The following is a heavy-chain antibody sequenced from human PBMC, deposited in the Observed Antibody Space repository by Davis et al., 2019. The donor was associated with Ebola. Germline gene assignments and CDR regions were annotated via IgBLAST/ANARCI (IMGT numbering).Heavy chain of an antibody. V-gene: IGHV3-7*01. J-gene: IGHJ4*02. CDR1: GFTFSSYW. CDR3: AKSGWGSNDYGAKSD. Sequence: PGGSLRLSCAASGFTFSSYWMSWVRQAPGKGLEWVANLKQEGSEKYYVDSVKGRFTISRDNAKNSLYLQMNSLRAEDTAVYHCAKSGWGSNDYGAKSDWGQGTLVTVSS. D-gene: IGHD4-17*01. CDR2: LKQEGSEK.